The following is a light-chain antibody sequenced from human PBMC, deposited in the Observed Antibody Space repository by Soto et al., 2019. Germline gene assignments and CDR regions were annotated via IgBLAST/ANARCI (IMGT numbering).Light chain of an antibody. J-gene: IGLJ1*01. V-gene: IGLV2-14*01. CDR2: EVG. Sequence: QSALTQPASVSGSPGQSITMSCTGTASDVGRYNYVSWYQQHPGKAPKLMIYEVGNRPSGVSNRFSGSKSGNTASLTISGLQAEDEADYYCSSYTSSSTLDVFGTGTKLTVL. CDR3: SSYTSSSTLDV. CDR1: ASDVGRYNY.